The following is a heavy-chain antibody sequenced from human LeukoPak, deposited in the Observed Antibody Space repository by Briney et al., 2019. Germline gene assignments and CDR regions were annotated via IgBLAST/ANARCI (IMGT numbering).Heavy chain of an antibody. J-gene: IGHJ4*02. CDR3: XXXWSYXFWSAGFYYFDY. V-gene: IGHV3-23*01. Sequence: GGSLRLSCAASGFTFSSYAMSWVRQAPGKGLEWVSAISGSGGSTYYADSVXGRFTISRDNSKNTLYLQMNSLRAEDTAVYYCXXXWSYXFWSAGFYYFDYWGQGTLVTASS. D-gene: IGHD3-3*01. CDR2: ISGSGGST. CDR1: GFTFSSYA.